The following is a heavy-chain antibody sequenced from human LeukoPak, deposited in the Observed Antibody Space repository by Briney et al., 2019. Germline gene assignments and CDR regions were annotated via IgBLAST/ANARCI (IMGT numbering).Heavy chain of an antibody. CDR1: GFIFSNYA. D-gene: IGHD3-9*01. CDR2: ISGRSGST. Sequence: PGGSLRLSCAASGFIFSNYAMYWVRQAPGKGLEWVSAISGRSGSTYYAASVKGRFTISRDSSKNTLYLQMNSLRADDTAVYYCAKWGDYDVLTGYYVSDFWGQGTLVTVSS. J-gene: IGHJ4*02. V-gene: IGHV3-23*01. CDR3: AKWGDYDVLTGYYVSDF.